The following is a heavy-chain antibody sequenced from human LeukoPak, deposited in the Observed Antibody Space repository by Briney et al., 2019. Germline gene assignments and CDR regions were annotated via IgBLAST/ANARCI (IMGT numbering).Heavy chain of an antibody. J-gene: IGHJ5*02. CDR2: IYYSGST. CDR1: GGSVSSGSYY. CDR3: ARGGYRSGWYPWFDP. Sequence: SETLSLTCTVSGGSVSSGSYYASWVRQPPGEGMEWIGYIYYSGSTNYNPSRKSRFTISGDTSKNQFSLKLSSVTAADTAVYYCARGGYRSGWYPWFDPWGQGTLVTVSS. D-gene: IGHD6-19*01. V-gene: IGHV4-61*01.